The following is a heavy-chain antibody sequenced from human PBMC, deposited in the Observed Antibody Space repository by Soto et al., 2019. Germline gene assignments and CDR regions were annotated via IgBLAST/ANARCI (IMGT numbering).Heavy chain of an antibody. CDR1: GFTFSDYT. V-gene: IGHV3-21*01. Sequence: PGVSLRLSCTASGFTFSDYTMKWVRQAPGKGLEWVSSISRESSYIYYVDSVKGRFTISRDNAKNSVILQMAGLRVDDTGVYFCAVGAPDLTSPYGLDVWGRGPTVSVS. CDR3: AVGAPDLTSPYGLDV. J-gene: IGHJ6*02. CDR2: ISRESSYI. D-gene: IGHD1-26*01.